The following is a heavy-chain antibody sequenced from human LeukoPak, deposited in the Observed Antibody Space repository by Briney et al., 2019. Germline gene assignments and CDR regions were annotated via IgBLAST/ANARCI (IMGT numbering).Heavy chain of an antibody. V-gene: IGHV3-30-3*01. CDR2: ISDDGSNK. D-gene: IGHD2-2*01. Sequence: PGGSLRLSCAASGFTFSSYAMHWVRQAPGKGLEWVAVISDDGSNKYYADSVKGRFTISRDNSKNTLYLQMNSLRAEDTAVYYCARHGGYCSSTSCPESKYYFDYWGQETLVTVSS. CDR3: ARHGGYCSSTSCPESKYYFDY. J-gene: IGHJ4*02. CDR1: GFTFSSYA.